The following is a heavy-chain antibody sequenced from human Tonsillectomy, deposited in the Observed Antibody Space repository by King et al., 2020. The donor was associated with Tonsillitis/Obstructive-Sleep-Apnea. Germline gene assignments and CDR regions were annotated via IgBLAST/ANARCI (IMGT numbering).Heavy chain of an antibody. CDR2: IYPDDSDT. J-gene: IGHJ5*02. Sequence: QLVQSGAEVKKPGESLKISCKGSGYSFSEYWIAWVRQMPGKGLEWMGIIYPDDSDTRYSPSFLGQVTMSVDKSISTAYLQWSSLKASDTAIYYCARRRDVVVPAAIAGWFDPWGQGTLVTVSS. D-gene: IGHD2-2*02. CDR3: ARRRDVVVPAAIAGWFDP. CDR1: GYSFSEYW. V-gene: IGHV5-51*01.